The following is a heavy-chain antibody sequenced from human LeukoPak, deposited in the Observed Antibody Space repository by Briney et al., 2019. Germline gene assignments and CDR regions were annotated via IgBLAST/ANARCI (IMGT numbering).Heavy chain of an antibody. J-gene: IGHJ3*02. CDR2: INHSGST. D-gene: IGHD2-2*02. CDR1: GGSFSGYY. CDR3: ARGGDIVEVPAAIGARAAKTHAFDI. Sequence: PSETLSLTCAVYGGSFSGYYWSWIRQPPGKGLEWIGEINHSGSTNYNPSLKSRGTISVDTSKDQFSLKLSSVPAADTAVYSCARGGDIVEVPAAIGARAAKTHAFDIWGQGKMVTVSS. V-gene: IGHV4-34*01.